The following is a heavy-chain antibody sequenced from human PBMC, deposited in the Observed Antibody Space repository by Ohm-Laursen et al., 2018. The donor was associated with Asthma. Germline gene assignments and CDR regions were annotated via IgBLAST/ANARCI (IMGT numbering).Heavy chain of an antibody. CDR2: ISGSGGST. D-gene: IGHD5-18*01. V-gene: IGHV3-23*01. Sequence: SLRLSCTASGFTFSSYAMSWVRQAPGKGLEWVSAISGSGGSTYYADSVKGRFTISRDNSKNTLYLQMNSLRAEDTAVYYCAKGGYSYGPRSYFDYWGQGTLVTVPS. J-gene: IGHJ4*02. CDR1: GFTFSSYA. CDR3: AKGGYSYGPRSYFDY.